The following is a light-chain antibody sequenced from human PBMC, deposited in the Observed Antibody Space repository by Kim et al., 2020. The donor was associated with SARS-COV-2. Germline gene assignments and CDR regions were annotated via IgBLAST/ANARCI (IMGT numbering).Light chain of an antibody. CDR3: QVWDSSTYV. J-gene: IGLJ1*01. Sequence: SYELTQPLSVSVALGQTASITCEGNNIGSKNVLWYQQKPGQAPVLVIYRDRNRPSGIPERFSGSNSGNTATLIISRAQAGDEADYYCQVWDSSTYVFGTGTKVTVL. CDR1: NIGSKN. V-gene: IGLV3-9*01. CDR2: RDR.